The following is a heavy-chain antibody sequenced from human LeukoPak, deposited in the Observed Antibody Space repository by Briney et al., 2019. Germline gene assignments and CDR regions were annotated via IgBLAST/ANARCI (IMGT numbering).Heavy chain of an antibody. CDR3: AKGSSGWYYYYGMDV. D-gene: IGHD6-19*01. J-gene: IGHJ6*02. V-gene: IGHV3-23*01. CDR1: GITLSNYG. Sequence: GGSLRLSCAVSGITLSNYGMSWVRQAPGKGLEWVAGISDSGGSTKYADSVKGRFTIARDNSKNTLYLQMNSLRAEDTAVYYCAKGSSGWYYYYGMDVWGQGTTVTVS. CDR2: ISDSGGST.